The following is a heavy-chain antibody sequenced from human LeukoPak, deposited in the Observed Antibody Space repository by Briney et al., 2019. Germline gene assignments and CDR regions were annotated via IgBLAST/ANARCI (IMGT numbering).Heavy chain of an antibody. CDR2: INPNSGDT. D-gene: IGHD6-13*01. Sequence: GASVKVSCKASGYTFTGYFLHWVRRAPGQGFEWIGWINPNSGDTSYTQTFQGRVTMTRDTSISTAYMELSSLRSDDTAVYYCARAQSLTAPAGTFANSWGQGTLVTVSS. V-gene: IGHV1-2*02. CDR3: ARAQSLTAPAGTFANS. J-gene: IGHJ4*02. CDR1: GYTFTGYF.